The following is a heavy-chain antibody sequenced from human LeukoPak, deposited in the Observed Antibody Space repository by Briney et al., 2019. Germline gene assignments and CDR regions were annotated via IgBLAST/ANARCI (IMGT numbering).Heavy chain of an antibody. D-gene: IGHD3-9*01. CDR3: AKGWDILTGSYYFDY. Sequence: GGSLRLSWAASGFTFSSYAMSWVRQAPGRGLEWVSAISGSGGSTYYADSVKGRLTISRETSKNTLCLQMNSLRAEDTAVYYCAKGWDILTGSYYFDYWGQGTLVTVSS. V-gene: IGHV3-23*01. CDR2: ISGSGGST. CDR1: GFTFSSYA. J-gene: IGHJ4*02.